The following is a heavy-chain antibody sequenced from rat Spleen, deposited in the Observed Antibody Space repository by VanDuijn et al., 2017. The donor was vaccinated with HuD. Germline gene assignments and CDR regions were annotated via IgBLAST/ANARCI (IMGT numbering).Heavy chain of an antibody. D-gene: IGHD5-1*01. Sequence: EVHLVESDGGLVQPGRSLKLSCAASGFPFSDHYMAWVRQAPTKGLEWVASITYDGSSTYYGDSVKGRFTISRDNAKSTLYLQMDSLRSEDTATYYCARHGLGEDYWGQGVMVTVSS. CDR3: ARHGLGEDY. J-gene: IGHJ2*01. CDR2: ITYDGSST. CDR1: GFPFSDHY. V-gene: IGHV5-22*01.